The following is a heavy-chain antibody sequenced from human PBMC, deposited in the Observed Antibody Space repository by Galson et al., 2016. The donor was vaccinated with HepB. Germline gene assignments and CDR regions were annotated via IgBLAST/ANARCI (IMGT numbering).Heavy chain of an antibody. Sequence: SLRLSCAASGFTFSNYWMTWVRQAPGKGLEWVGNINQTVSGAYYVDSVKGRFTITRDNAKNSLYLQMSTLRAEDTAVYYCTRSIGSGFDPWGQGTLVTVSA. V-gene: IGHV3-7*02. D-gene: IGHD2-15*01. CDR3: TRSIGSGFDP. CDR2: INQTVSGA. CDR1: GFTFSNYW. J-gene: IGHJ5*02.